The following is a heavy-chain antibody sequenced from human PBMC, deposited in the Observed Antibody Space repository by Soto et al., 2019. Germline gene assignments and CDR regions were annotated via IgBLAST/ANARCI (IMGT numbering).Heavy chain of an antibody. D-gene: IGHD6-13*01. J-gene: IGHJ4*02. CDR3: ARLHIYSSSWYPFDY. V-gene: IGHV3-33*01. CDR2: IWYDGSNK. Sequence: PGGSLRLSCAASGFTFSSYGMHWVRQAPGKGLEWVAVIWYDGSNKYYADSVKGRFTISRDNSKNTLYLQMNSLRAEDTAVYYCARLHIYSSSWYPFDYRGQGTLVTVSS. CDR1: GFTFSSYG.